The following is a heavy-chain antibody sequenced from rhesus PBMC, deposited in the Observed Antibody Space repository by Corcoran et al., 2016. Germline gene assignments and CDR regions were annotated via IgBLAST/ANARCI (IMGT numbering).Heavy chain of an antibody. CDR1: AGSISGYYF. CDR3: ARVPFSYYSDNRFDV. D-gene: IGHD3-16*01. Sequence: QVKLQQWGEGLVKHSETLSLTCAVYAGSISGYYFWRWVRQPPGKGLEWIGYIYGNSASTNYNPSLKNRVTISKDTSKNQFSLKLSSVTAADTAVYYCARVPFSYYSDNRFDVWGPGVLVTVSS. CDR2: IYGNSAST. J-gene: IGHJ5-1*01. V-gene: IGHV4-73*01.